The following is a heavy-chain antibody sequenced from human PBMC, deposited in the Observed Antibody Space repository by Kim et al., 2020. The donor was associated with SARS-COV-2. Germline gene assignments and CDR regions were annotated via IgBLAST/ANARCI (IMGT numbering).Heavy chain of an antibody. V-gene: IGHV4-61*01. CDR2: IYYSGST. CDR3: ARVEKSGGYSAFDI. D-gene: IGHD1-26*01. J-gene: IGHJ3*02. CDR1: GGSVSSGSYY. Sequence: SETLSLTCTVSGGSVSSGSYYWSWIRQPPGKGLEWIGYIYYSGSTNYNPSLKSRVTISVDTSKNQFSLKLSSVTAADTAVYYCARVEKSGGYSAFDIWGQGTMVTVSS.